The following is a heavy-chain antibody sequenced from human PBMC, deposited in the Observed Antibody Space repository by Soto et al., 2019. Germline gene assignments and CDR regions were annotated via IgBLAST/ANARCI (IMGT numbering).Heavy chain of an antibody. V-gene: IGHV3-33*01. J-gene: IGHJ4*02. CDR2: IWYDGSNK. CDR3: ARDFPNYYDSSGYFDY. Sequence: GGSLRLSCAASGFTFSSYGMHWVRQAPGKGLEWVAVIWYDGSNKYYADSVKGRFTISRDNSKNTLYLQMNSLRAEDTAVYYCARDFPNYYDSSGYFDYWGQGTLVTVSS. CDR1: GFTFSSYG. D-gene: IGHD3-22*01.